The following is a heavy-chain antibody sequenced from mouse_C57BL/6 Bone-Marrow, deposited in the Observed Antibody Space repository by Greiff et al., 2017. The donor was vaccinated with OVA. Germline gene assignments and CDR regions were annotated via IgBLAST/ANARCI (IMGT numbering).Heavy chain of an antibody. CDR2: INPSSGYT. D-gene: IGHD2-3*01. CDR3: AGWLLRNFDV. V-gene: IGHV1-4*01. J-gene: IGHJ1*03. Sequence: QVQLQQSGAELARPGASVKMSCKASGYTFTSYTMHWVKQRPGQGLEWIGYINPSSGYTKYNQKFKDKATLTADKSSSTAYMELRSLTSEDSAVYYCAGWLLRNFDVWGTGTTVTVSS. CDR1: GYTFTSYT.